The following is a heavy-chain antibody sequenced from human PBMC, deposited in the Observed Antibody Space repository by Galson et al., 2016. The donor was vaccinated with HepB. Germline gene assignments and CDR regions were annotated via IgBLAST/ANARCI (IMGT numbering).Heavy chain of an antibody. CDR3: ARMASGTDY. CDR1: GYMFINYG. D-gene: IGHD1-14*01. V-gene: IGHV1-18*01. J-gene: IGHJ4*02. CDR2: ISTSNGNT. Sequence: SVKVSCKASGYMFINYGIAWVRQAPGQGLEWMGWISTSNGNTNNVEKFQGRVTTTADTSTNTVYMELRRLRSDDTVVYYCARMASGTDYWGQGTLVTVSS.